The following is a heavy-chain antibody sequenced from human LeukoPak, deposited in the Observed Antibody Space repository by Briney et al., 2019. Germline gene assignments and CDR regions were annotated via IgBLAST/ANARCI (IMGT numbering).Heavy chain of an antibody. CDR1: GGSFSGYY. CDR3: ARGGVDY. V-gene: IGHV3-11*04. CDR2: ISSSGSTI. D-gene: IGHD3-16*01. Sequence: LSLTCAVYGGSFSGYYWSWVRQAPGKGLEWVSYISSSGSTIYYADSVKGRFTISRDNAKNTLYLQMNSPRAEDTAVYYCARGGVDYWGQGTLVTVSS. J-gene: IGHJ4*02.